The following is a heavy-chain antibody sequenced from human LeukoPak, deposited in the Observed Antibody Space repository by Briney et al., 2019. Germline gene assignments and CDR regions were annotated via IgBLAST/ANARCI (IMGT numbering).Heavy chain of an antibody. Sequence: PGGSLRLSCAASGFTFSSYAVHWVRQAPGKGLEWVAGISYDGSNKYYADSVKGRFTISRDNSKNTLYLQMKSLRAEDTAVYYCARGGGVGSYDKTFDYWGQGTLVTVSS. CDR1: GFTFSSYA. D-gene: IGHD1-26*01. V-gene: IGHV3-30*04. CDR2: ISYDGSNK. CDR3: ARGGGVGSYDKTFDY. J-gene: IGHJ4*02.